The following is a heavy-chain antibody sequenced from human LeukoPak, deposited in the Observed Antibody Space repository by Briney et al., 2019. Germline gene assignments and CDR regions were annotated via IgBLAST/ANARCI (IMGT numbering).Heavy chain of an antibody. Sequence: SETLSLTCSVSGYFITSGYYWGWIRQPPGNGLEWIGSFYHRSGTTHYNPSLQSRVIISVDTSSNQFSLKLRSVTAADTAIYYCARGISSGSPGAYWGQGMLVTVSS. D-gene: IGHD6-19*01. CDR1: GYFITSGYY. CDR2: FYHRSGTT. CDR3: ARGISSGSPGAY. J-gene: IGHJ4*02. V-gene: IGHV4-38-2*02.